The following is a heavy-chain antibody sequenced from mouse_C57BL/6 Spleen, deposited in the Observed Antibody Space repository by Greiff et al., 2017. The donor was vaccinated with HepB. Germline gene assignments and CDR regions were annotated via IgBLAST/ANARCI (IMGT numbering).Heavy chain of an antibody. D-gene: IGHD3-2*01. J-gene: IGHJ4*01. V-gene: IGHV10-1*01. CDR2: IRSKSNNYAT. Sequence: EVQGVESGGGLVQPKGSLKLSCAASGFSFNTYAMNWVRQAPGKGLEWVARIRSKSNNYATYYADSVKDRFTISRDDSESMLYLQMNNLKTEDTAMYYCVRQDSKQGYAMDYWGQGTSVTVSS. CDR1: GFSFNTYA. CDR3: VRQDSKQGYAMDY.